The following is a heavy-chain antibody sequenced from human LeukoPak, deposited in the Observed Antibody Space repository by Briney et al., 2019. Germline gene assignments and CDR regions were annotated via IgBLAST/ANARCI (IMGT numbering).Heavy chain of an antibody. CDR2: IDGSGSS. V-gene: IGHV4-38-2*02. CDR3: ARLTYGGWYPIFDY. D-gene: IGHD6-19*01. J-gene: IGHJ4*02. Sequence: SETLSLTCTVSGYSISSGYLWGWIRQPPGKGLEWIGSIDGSGSSYYNPSLKSRVTISVDTSKNQFSLKLSSVTAADTAVYYCARLTYGGWYPIFDYWGQGTLVTVSS. CDR1: GYSISSGYL.